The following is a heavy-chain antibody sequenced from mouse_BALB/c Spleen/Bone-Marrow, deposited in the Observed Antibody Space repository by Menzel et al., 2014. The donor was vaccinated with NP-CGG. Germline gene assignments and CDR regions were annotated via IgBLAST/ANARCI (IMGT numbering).Heavy chain of an antibody. CDR2: IDPSDSET. Sequence: LEESGAELVKPGAPVKLSCKASGYTFTSYWMNWVKQRPGRGLEWIGRIDPSDSETHYNQKFKDKATLTVDKSSSTAYIQLSSLTSEDSAVYYCARALGDGYYYAMDYWGQGTSVTVSS. V-gene: IGHV1-69*02. D-gene: IGHD2-3*01. J-gene: IGHJ4*01. CDR3: ARALGDGYYYAMDY. CDR1: GYTFTSYW.